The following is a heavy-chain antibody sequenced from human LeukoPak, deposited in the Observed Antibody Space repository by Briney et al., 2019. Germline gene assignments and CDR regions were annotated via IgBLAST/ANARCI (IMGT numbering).Heavy chain of an antibody. V-gene: IGHV1-2*02. CDR2: INPNSGGT. Sequence: ASVKVSCKASGYTFTGYYMHWVRQAPGQGLEWMGWINPNSGGTNYAQKFQGRVTMTRDTSISTAYMELSRLRSDDTAVYYCARDEWLRFSAALDYYYYYGMDVWGQGTTVTVSS. J-gene: IGHJ6*02. CDR3: ARDEWLRFSAALDYYYYYGMDV. D-gene: IGHD5-12*01. CDR1: GYTFTGYY.